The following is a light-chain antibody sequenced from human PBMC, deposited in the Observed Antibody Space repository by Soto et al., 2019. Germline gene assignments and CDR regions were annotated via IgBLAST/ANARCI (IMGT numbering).Light chain of an antibody. V-gene: IGKV3-20*01. CDR2: GAS. CDR1: QSVSSSY. Sequence: EIVLTQSPGTLSLSPGERATLSCMASQSVSSSYLAWYQQKPGQAPRLLIYGASSRATGSPDRFSGSGSGTDFTLTISRLEPEDFAVYYCQQYGSSPYPFGQGTRLEIK. CDR3: QQYGSSPYP. J-gene: IGKJ5*01.